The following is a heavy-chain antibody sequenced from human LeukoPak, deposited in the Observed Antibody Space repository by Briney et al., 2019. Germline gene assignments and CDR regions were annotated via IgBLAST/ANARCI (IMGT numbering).Heavy chain of an antibody. D-gene: IGHD6-19*01. CDR1: GGSISSYY. Sequence: PSETLSLTCTVSGGSISSYYWSWIRQPPGKGLEWIGYIYYSGSTNYNPSLKSRVAISVDTSKNQFSLKLSSVTAADTAVYYCARAPVACLNWFDPWGQGTLVTVSS. CDR2: IYYSGST. CDR3: ARAPVACLNWFDP. J-gene: IGHJ5*02. V-gene: IGHV4-59*01.